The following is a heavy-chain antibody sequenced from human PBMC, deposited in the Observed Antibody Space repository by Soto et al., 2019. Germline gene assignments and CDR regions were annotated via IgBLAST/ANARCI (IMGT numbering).Heavy chain of an antibody. D-gene: IGHD2-15*01. Sequence: QVQLVESGGGLVKPGGSLRLSCAASGFIFSDYYMSLIRQAPGKGLEWVSYISSSSTYTNYADSVKGRFAISRDNAKNSLYLQMNSLRVEDTAVYYCARMGHCSGGYCSGGMDVWGQGTTVTVSS. V-gene: IGHV3-11*05. J-gene: IGHJ6*02. CDR3: ARMGHCSGGYCSGGMDV. CDR1: GFIFSDYY. CDR2: ISSSSTYT.